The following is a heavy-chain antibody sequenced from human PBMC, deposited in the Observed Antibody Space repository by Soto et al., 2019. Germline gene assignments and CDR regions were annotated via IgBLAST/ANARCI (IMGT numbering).Heavy chain of an antibody. Sequence: GGSLRLSCAASGFTFSSYAMSWVRQAPGKGLEWVSAISGSGGSTYYADSVKGRFTISRDNSKNTLYLQMNSLRAEDTAVYYYARYYGYSYYYYGMDVSGQGTTVIVSS. D-gene: IGHD4-17*01. CDR3: ARYYGYSYYYYGMDV. V-gene: IGHV3-23*01. CDR1: GFTFSSYA. J-gene: IGHJ6*02. CDR2: ISGSGGST.